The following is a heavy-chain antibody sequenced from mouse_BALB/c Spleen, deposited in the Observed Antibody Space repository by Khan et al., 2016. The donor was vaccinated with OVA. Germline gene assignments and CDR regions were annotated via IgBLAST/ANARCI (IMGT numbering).Heavy chain of an antibody. CDR3: ANHLAGSFAY. D-gene: IGHD1-1*01. CDR1: GFTFSTYG. V-gene: IGHV5-6*01. Sequence: EVELVESGGDLMKPGGSLKLSCAASGFTFSTYGMSWVRQTPDKRLEWVATINSDGYYTYYPDSVQGRFTISRNNAKNTLYLQVSSLKSEDTAMYYGANHLAGSFAYWGQGTLVTVSA. J-gene: IGHJ3*01. CDR2: INSDGYYT.